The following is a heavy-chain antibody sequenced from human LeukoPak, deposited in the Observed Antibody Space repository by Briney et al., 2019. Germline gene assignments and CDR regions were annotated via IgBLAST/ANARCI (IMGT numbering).Heavy chain of an antibody. CDR3: VRDRTLGVRDGFILA. CDR2: ISGSSSAI. CDR1: GFTFSAYN. Sequence: GGSLRLSCAASGFTFSAYNMIWVRQAPGKGLEWLSYISGSSSAIYYADSVQGRFTISRDNAKNSLSLQMGSLRVEDTAVYYCVRDRTLGVRDGFILAWGQGTLVTVSS. D-gene: IGHD3-16*02. J-gene: IGHJ5*02. V-gene: IGHV3-48*01.